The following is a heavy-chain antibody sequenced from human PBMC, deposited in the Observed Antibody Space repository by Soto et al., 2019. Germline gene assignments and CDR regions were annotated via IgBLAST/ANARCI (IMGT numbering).Heavy chain of an antibody. CDR2: ISAYNGNT. Sequence: ASVKVSCKASGYTFTSYGISWVRQAPGQGLEWMGWISAYNGNTNYAQKLQGRVTMTTDTSTSTAYMELRSLRSHDTAVYYCARGFAPKESYDYWGQGSLVTVSS. CDR1: GYTFTSYG. CDR3: ARGFAPKESYDY. D-gene: IGHD3-3*01. J-gene: IGHJ4*02. V-gene: IGHV1-18*01.